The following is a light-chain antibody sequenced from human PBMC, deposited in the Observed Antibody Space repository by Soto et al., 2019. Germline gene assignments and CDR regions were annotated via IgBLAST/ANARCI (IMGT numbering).Light chain of an antibody. CDR1: QSGSSSF. Sequence: EIVLTQSPGTLSLSPGERATLSCRASQSGSSSFLAWYQQKPGQAPRLLIYGASSRATGIPDRFSGSGSGTDFTLTISRLAPEDFAVYSCQQYGSSPHTFGRGTKLEIK. J-gene: IGKJ2*01. CDR2: GAS. V-gene: IGKV3-20*01. CDR3: QQYGSSPHT.